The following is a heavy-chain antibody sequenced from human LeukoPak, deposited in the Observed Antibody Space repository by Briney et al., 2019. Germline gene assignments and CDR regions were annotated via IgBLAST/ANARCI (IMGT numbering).Heavy chain of an antibody. CDR1: GFTFSSYA. J-gene: IGHJ4*02. Sequence: GGSLRLSCAASGFTFSSYAMSWVRQAPGKGLEWVPVISTSGGSTYYADSVKGRFTISRDNSKNTLYLQMNSPRAEDTAVYYCAKVRFGVTARYYFDYWGQGTLVTVSS. CDR2: ISTSGGST. CDR3: AKVRFGVTARYYFDY. V-gene: IGHV3-23*01. D-gene: IGHD3-10*01.